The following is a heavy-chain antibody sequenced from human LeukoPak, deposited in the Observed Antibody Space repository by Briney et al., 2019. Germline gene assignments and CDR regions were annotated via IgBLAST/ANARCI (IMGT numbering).Heavy chain of an antibody. CDR2: IYTSGST. D-gene: IGHD3-3*01. V-gene: IGHV4-61*02. J-gene: IGHJ3*02. Sequence: SETLSLTCTVSGGSISSGSYYWSWIRQPAGKGLEWIGRIYTSGSTNYNPSLKSRVTISVDTSKNQCSLKLSSVTAADTAVYYCARHSDFTNAFDIWGQGTMVTVSS. CDR1: GGSISSGSYY. CDR3: ARHSDFTNAFDI.